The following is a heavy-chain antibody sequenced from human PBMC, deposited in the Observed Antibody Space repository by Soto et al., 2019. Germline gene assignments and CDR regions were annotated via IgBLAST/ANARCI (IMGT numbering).Heavy chain of an antibody. D-gene: IGHD4-17*01. J-gene: IGHJ3*02. V-gene: IGHV3-30-3*01. CDR3: ARDGSPYGEPHDAFDI. Sequence: PGGSLRLSGAASGFTFSDYSLHWVRQAPGKGLQWVALISYDGNNKDSADSVNGRFSISRDNSRNTLYLQLNSLRLEDTAMYYCARDGSPYGEPHDAFDIWGQGTLVTVSS. CDR2: ISYDGNNK. CDR1: GFTFSDYS.